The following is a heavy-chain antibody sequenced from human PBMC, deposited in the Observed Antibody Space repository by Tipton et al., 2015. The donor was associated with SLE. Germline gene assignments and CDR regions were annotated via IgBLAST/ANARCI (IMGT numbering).Heavy chain of an antibody. J-gene: IGHJ6*03. CDR3: ARTMEPVRGADYMDV. CDR1: GGSFGSNY. V-gene: IGHV4-59*08. CDR2: IYHSGST. Sequence: TLSLTCTVSGGSFGSNYWSWIRQPPGKGLEWIGYIYHSGSTNYNPSLESRVTMSVDTSKNQLSLRLSSVTAADTAVYYCARTMEPVRGADYMDVWGKGTTVIVSS. D-gene: IGHD3-10*01.